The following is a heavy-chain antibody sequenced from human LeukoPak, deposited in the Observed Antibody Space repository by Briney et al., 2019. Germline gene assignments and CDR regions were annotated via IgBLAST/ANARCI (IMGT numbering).Heavy chain of an antibody. CDR1: GGTFSSYA. J-gene: IGHJ4*02. CDR3: ANEITMVRGVMLDY. D-gene: IGHD3-10*01. V-gene: IGHV1-69*13. Sequence: SVKVSCKASGGTFSSYAISWVRQAPGQGLEWMGGIIPIFGTANYAQKFQGRVTITADESTSTAYMELGSLRSEDTAVYYCANEITMVRGVMLDYWGQGTLVTVSS. CDR2: IIPIFGTA.